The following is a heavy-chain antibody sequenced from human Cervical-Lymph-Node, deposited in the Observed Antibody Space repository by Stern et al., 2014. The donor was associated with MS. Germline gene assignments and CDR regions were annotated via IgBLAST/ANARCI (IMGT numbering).Heavy chain of an antibody. CDR1: GFSLTTSGMC. CDR2: IDWDDDK. J-gene: IGHJ3*02. V-gene: IGHV2-70*01. CDR3: ARFYSSSSFADAFDI. D-gene: IGHD6-6*01. Sequence: QVTLKESGPALEKPTQTLTLTCTFSGFSLTTSGMCVSWIRQPPGKALEXLAFIDWDDDKSYNTSLKTRLTISKDTSKNQVVLTMTNMDPVDTATYYCARFYSSSSFADAFDIWGQGTMVTVSS.